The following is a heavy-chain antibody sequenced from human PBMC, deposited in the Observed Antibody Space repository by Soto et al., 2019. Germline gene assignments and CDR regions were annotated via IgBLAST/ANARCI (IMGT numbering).Heavy chain of an antibody. V-gene: IGHV4-34*01. CDR2: INNRGNT. CDR3: LMVTYPGMDV. Sequence: SETLSLTCAVDGSPVATYYWAWIRQPPGKGLEWVGEINNRGNTNXNPSLKSRLTVSLDTSKTQFSLKLTSVTAADTAVYYCLMVTYPGMDVWGQGTTVTVSS. J-gene: IGHJ6*02. CDR1: GSPVATYY. D-gene: IGHD3-10*01.